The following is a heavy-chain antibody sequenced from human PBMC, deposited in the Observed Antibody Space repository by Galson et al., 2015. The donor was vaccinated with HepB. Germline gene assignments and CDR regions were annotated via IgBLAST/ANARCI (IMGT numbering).Heavy chain of an antibody. CDR3: AKGEWELLLGAFDI. CDR1: GFTFDDYA. V-gene: IGHV3-9*01. D-gene: IGHD1-26*01. CDR2: ISWNSGSI. J-gene: IGHJ3*02. Sequence: SLRLSCAASGFTFDDYAMHWVRQAPGKGLEWVSGISWNSGSIGYADSVKGRFTISRDNAKNSLYLQINSLRAEDTALYYCAKGEWELLLGAFDIWGQGTMVTVSS.